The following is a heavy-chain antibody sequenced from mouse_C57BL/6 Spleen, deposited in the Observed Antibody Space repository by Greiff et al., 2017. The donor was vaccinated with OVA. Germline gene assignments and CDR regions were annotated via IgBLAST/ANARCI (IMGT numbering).Heavy chain of an antibody. V-gene: IGHV7-3*01. CDR3: ARYSNYGRGFDY. CDR2: IRNKANGYTT. CDR1: GFTFTDYY. D-gene: IGHD2-1*01. Sequence: EVKLMESGGGLVQPGGSLSLSCAASGFTFTDYYMSWVRQPPGKALEWLGFIRNKANGYTTEYSASVKGRFTISRANSQSILYLQMNALRAEDSATYYCARYSNYGRGFDYWGQGTTLTVSS. J-gene: IGHJ2*01.